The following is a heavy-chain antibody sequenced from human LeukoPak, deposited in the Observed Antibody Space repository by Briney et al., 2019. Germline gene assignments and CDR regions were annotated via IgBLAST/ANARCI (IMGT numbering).Heavy chain of an antibody. CDR3: ARDYDILTGYYAGDY. CDR1: GYTFTGYY. D-gene: IGHD3-9*01. CDR2: INPNSGGT. V-gene: IGHV1-2*06. Sequence: ASVKVSCKASGYTFTGYYMHWVRQAPGQGLEWMGRINPNSGGTNYAQKFQGRVTMTRDTSISTAYMELSRVRSDDTAVYYCARDYDILTGYYAGDYWGQGTLVTVSS. J-gene: IGHJ4*02.